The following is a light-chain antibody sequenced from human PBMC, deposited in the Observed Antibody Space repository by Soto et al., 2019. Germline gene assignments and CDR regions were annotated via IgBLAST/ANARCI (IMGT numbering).Light chain of an antibody. J-gene: IGKJ4*01. CDR1: QSISTW. V-gene: IGKV1-5*03. Sequence: DIQMTQSPSPLSASVGDSVTITCRASQSISTWLAWYQQKPGNAPKLLIYKASNLEGGVPSRFSGSGSGTEFTITISGLQPDDFATYCCQQDNAYPLTFGGGTTVEIK. CDR3: QQDNAYPLT. CDR2: KAS.